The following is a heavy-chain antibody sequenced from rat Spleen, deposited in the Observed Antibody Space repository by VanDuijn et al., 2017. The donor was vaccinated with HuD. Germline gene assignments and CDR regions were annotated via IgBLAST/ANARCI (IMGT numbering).Heavy chain of an antibody. CDR1: GFTFSNYY. CDR3: TRGGNYDFDY. J-gene: IGHJ2*01. CDR2: ISTGGDNT. Sequence: EVQLVESGGGLVQPGRSLKLSCAASGFTFSNYYMAWVRQAPTKGLEWVAYISTGGDNTYYRDSVQGRFTISRDNAKSTLYLQMNSLRSEDTATYYCTRGGNYDFDYWGQGVMVTVSS. D-gene: IGHD1-10*01. V-gene: IGHV5-27*01.